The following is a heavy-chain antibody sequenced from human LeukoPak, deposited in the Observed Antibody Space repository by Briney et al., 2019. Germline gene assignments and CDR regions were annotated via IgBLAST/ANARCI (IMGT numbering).Heavy chain of an antibody. Sequence: SETLSLTCSVSGGSISSHYWTWIRQPPGKGLGWIGYIYYSGSTNYNPSLKSRVTISLDTSKNQFSLKVSSVTAADTAVYYCARGVGASLPPLDWGQGTLVTVSS. J-gene: IGHJ4*02. D-gene: IGHD1-26*01. CDR2: IYYSGST. CDR1: GGSISSHY. CDR3: ARGVGASLPPLD. V-gene: IGHV4-59*11.